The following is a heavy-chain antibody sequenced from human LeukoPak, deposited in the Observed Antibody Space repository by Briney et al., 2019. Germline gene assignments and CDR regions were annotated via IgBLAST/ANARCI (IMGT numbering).Heavy chain of an antibody. V-gene: IGHV1-8*02. CDR1: GGTFSSYA. J-gene: IGHJ4*02. D-gene: IGHD3-22*01. CDR3: ARGLHYYDSSGGY. CDR2: MNPNSGNT. Sequence: ASVKVSCKASGGTFSSYAISWVRQATGQGLEWMGWMNPNSGNTGYAQKFQGRVTMTRNTSISTAYMELSSLRSEDTAVYYCARGLHYYDSSGGYWGQGTLVTVSS.